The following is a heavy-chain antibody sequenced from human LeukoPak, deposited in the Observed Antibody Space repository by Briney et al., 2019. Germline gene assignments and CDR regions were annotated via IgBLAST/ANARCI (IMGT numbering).Heavy chain of an antibody. CDR2: VFYSGST. J-gene: IGHJ4*02. D-gene: IGHD3-16*01. CDR3: VGRPARYFDH. V-gene: IGHV4-59*01. Sequence: SETLSLTCTVSGDSISSYYWSWIRQPPGKGLEWIGYVFYSGSTNYNASLTSRVAILVDTSKNQFSLTLNSVTAADTAVYYCVGRPARYFDHWGQGILVTVSS. CDR1: GDSISSYY.